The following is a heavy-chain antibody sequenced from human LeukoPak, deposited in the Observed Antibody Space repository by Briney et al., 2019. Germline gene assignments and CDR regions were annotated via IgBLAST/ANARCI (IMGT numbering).Heavy chain of an antibody. J-gene: IGHJ6*03. D-gene: IGHD6-13*01. CDR3: ARAAIAAARIYYYMDV. Sequence: GGSLRLSCAASGFTFDDYGMNWVRQAPGKGLEWVSFISTSSSYIHNADSVKGRFTISRDNAENSLYLQMNSLRAEDTAVYYCARAAIAAARIYYYMDVWGKGTTVTVSS. V-gene: IGHV3-21*01. CDR1: GFTFDDYG. CDR2: ISTSSSYI.